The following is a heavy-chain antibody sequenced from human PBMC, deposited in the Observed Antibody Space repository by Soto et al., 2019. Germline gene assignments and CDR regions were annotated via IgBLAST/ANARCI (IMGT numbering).Heavy chain of an antibody. CDR2: IFHTGTT. CDR3: ARIRTRGRWSRDVFDL. Sequence: QVQLQESGPGLVKPSETLSLTCTVSGGSVSAYTYYWSWIRQSPGKGMEWIGYIFHTGTTNYNPSLSTRVTISLGESRNDFSLNLRSMTAADTAMYFGARIRTRGRWSRDVFDLWGQGTKVIVSS. J-gene: IGHJ3*01. CDR1: GGSVSAYTYY. V-gene: IGHV4-61*03. D-gene: IGHD2-15*01.